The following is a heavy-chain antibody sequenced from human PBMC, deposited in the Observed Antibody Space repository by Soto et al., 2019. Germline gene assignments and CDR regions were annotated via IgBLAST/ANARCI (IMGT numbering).Heavy chain of an antibody. V-gene: IGHV5-51*01. CDR2: IYPGDSDT. CDR3: ARKAAHYDRNSFGY. J-gene: IGHJ4*02. Sequence: PXESLKISCQGSGYSFTTYWIGLVRQVPGKGLEWMGVIYPGDSDTRFSPSFQGQVTISVDMSISTAYLQWSSLKASDTAMYYCARKAAHYDRNSFGYWGQGTLVTVSS. D-gene: IGHD3-22*01. CDR1: GYSFTTYW.